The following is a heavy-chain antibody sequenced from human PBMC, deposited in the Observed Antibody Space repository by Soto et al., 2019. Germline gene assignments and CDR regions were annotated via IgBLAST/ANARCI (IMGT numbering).Heavy chain of an antibody. CDR1: GYTFTSYG. CDR2: ISAYNGNT. Sequence: QVQLVQSGAEVKEPGASVKVSCKASGYTFTSYGLNWVRQAPGQGLEWMGWISAYNGNTNYAQKFQGRVTMTTDTSTSTAYMELRSLRSDVTAVYYCAGSGSSGYYLDYWGQGTLVTVSA. CDR3: AGSGSSGYYLDY. D-gene: IGHD3-22*01. J-gene: IGHJ4*02. V-gene: IGHV1-18*01.